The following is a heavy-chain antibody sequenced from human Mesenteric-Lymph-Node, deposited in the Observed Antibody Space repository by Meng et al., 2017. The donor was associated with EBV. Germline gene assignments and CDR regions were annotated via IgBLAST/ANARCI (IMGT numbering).Heavy chain of an antibody. Sequence: QVQLHESGPGLLKPPGTLSLTCAGSGDSISISRWWGWVRQPPGKGLEWIGEISHSGRTTYNPSLKSRVTISADKSKNQFSLKLNSVTAADTAVYYCARSPGWYSLDYWGQGTLVTVSS. J-gene: IGHJ4*02. CDR3: ARSPGWYSLDY. CDR1: GDSISISRW. V-gene: IGHV4-4*03. CDR2: ISHSGRT. D-gene: IGHD6-19*01.